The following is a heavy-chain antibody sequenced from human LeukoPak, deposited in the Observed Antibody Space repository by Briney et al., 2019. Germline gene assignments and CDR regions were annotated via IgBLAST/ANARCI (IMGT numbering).Heavy chain of an antibody. D-gene: IGHD6-19*01. Sequence: WGSLRLSCAASGFTFRTYAMHWVRQAPGKGLEWVAVISYDGSNKYYADSVKGRFTISRDNSKNTLYLQMNSLRAEDTAVYYCARDRDPIIAVAGTLDYWGQGTLVTVSS. CDR1: GFTFRTYA. V-gene: IGHV3-30-3*01. J-gene: IGHJ4*02. CDR2: ISYDGSNK. CDR3: ARDRDPIIAVAGTLDY.